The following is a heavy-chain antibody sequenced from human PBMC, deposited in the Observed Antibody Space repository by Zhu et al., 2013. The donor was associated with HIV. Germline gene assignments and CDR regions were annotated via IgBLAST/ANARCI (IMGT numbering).Heavy chain of an antibody. CDR1: GYTITDYS. D-gene: IGHD3-9*01. V-gene: IGHV1-2*02. CDR2: INPNTGDT. J-gene: IGHJ5*02. Sequence: QVQLVQSGAEVKKPGASVKVSCRTSGYTITDYSIQWVRQAPGQGLEWMAWINPNTGDTNIAQKFQGRIIMTRDTTIKTLYMDLSSLKSDDTAIYYCARDRRWSQPLVPTPWGQGTQVTVSS. CDR3: ARDRRWSQPLVPTP.